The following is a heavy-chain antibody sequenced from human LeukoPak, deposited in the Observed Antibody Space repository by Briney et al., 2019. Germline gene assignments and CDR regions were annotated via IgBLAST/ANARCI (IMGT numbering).Heavy chain of an antibody. CDR3: TTFDYAAFLI. D-gene: IGHD4/OR15-4a*01. V-gene: IGHV3-15*01. CDR1: GFTSSNAW. CDR2: IKSKTDGGTR. J-gene: IGHJ3*02. Sequence: PGGSLRLSCAVSGFTSSNAWMSWVRQAPGKGLEWVGRIKSKTDGGTRDYAAPVKGRFTISRDDSKNTLNLQMNSLKTEDTAVYYCTTFDYAAFLIWGQGTMVAVSS.